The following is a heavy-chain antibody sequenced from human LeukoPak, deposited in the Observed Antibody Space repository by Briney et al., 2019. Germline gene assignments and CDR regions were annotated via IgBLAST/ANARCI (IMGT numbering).Heavy chain of an antibody. Sequence: SETLYLTCAVYGGSFSGYYWSWIRQPPGKGLEWIGEINHSGSTNYNPSLKSRVTISVDTSKNQFSLKLSSVTAADTAVYYCAREGGYCSSTSCYAVDYWGQGTLVTVSS. V-gene: IGHV4-34*01. CDR2: INHSGST. CDR3: AREGGYCSSTSCYAVDY. J-gene: IGHJ4*02. D-gene: IGHD2-2*01. CDR1: GGSFSGYY.